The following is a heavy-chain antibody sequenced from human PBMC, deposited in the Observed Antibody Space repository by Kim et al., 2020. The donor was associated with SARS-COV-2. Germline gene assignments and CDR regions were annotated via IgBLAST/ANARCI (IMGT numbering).Heavy chain of an antibody. CDR3: ARGGDTSGYYYPNAFDI. CDR1: GYTFISYG. D-gene: IGHD3-22*01. J-gene: IGHJ3*02. CDR2: VSAYNGDT. Sequence: ASVKVSCQASGYTFISYGISWVRQAPGQGLEWMGWVSAYNGDTIYAQKFQGRVTMTTDTYTSTAYMELRSLRSDDTAVYYCARGGDTSGYYYPNAFDIWG. V-gene: IGHV1-18*01.